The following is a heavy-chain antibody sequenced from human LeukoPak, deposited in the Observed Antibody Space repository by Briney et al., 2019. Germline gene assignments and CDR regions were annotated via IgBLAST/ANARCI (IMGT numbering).Heavy chain of an antibody. V-gene: IGHV3-64D*09. Sequence: GGSLRLSCSASGFTFSAYAMYWVRQAPGKGLEYVSGISSNGDSSFYADSEKGRFTISRDNSKNTLYLQMSSLRAEDTAVYYCAKNWHSDTTLDFWGQGTLVTVSS. D-gene: IGHD5-18*01. CDR3: AKNWHSDTTLDF. J-gene: IGHJ4*02. CDR2: ISSNGDSS. CDR1: GFTFSAYA.